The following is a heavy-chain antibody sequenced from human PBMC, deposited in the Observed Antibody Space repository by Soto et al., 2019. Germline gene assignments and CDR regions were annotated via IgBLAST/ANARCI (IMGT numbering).Heavy chain of an antibody. CDR1: GFTCSSYG. CDR2: ISYDGSNK. V-gene: IGHV3-30*18. Sequence: QVQLVESGGGVVQPGRSLRLSCAASGFTCSSYGMHWVRQAPGKGLEWVAVISYDGSNKYYADSVKGRFTISRDNSKNTLYLQMNSLRAEDTAVYYCAKGAKLRCSGGSCYPYYYYGMDVWGQGTTVTVSS. CDR3: AKGAKLRCSGGSCYPYYYYGMDV. J-gene: IGHJ6*02. D-gene: IGHD2-15*01.